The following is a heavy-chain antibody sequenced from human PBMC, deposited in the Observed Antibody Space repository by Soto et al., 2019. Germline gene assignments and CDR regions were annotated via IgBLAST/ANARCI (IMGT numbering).Heavy chain of an antibody. CDR1: GRSVSSGSHY. CDR3: ARDRPDNTNSFDAFDN. D-gene: IGHD1-1*01. J-gene: IGHJ3*02. V-gene: IGHV4-61*01. CDR2: IYHTGSA. Sequence: PSETLSLTCTVSGRSVSSGSHYWSWIRQPPWKGLEWIAYIYHTGSADYNPSHKSRVAISADVSKNQVSLRLDSVTAADTAMYYCARDRPDNTNSFDAFDNWGQGTMVTVS.